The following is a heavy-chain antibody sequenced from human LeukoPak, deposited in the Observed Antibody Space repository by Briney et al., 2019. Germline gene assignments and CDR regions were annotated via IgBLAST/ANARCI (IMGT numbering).Heavy chain of an antibody. CDR2: INPHSGGT. J-gene: IGHJ3*02. Sequence: ASVKVSCKASGYTFTGYYLHWVRQAPGQGLEGMGWINPHSGGTNYAQKFQGRVTMTRDMSTSTVYMELSSLRSEDTAVYYCAVAAAATRLGDAFDIWGQGTVVTVSS. CDR1: GYTFTGYY. V-gene: IGHV1-2*02. CDR3: AVAAAATRLGDAFDI. D-gene: IGHD6-13*01.